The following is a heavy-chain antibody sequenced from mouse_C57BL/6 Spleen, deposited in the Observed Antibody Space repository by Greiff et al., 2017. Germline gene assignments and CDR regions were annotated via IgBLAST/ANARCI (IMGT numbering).Heavy chain of an antibody. D-gene: IGHD3-1*01. CDR1: GYSITSGYY. Sequence: EVKLMESGPGLVKPSQSLSLTCSVTGYSITSGYYWNWIRQFPGNKLEWMGYISYDGSNNYNPSLKNRISITHDTSKNQFFLKLNSVTTEDTASYFCARDRDDYAMDYWGQGTSVTVSS. V-gene: IGHV3-6*01. J-gene: IGHJ4*01. CDR2: ISYDGSN. CDR3: ARDRDDYAMDY.